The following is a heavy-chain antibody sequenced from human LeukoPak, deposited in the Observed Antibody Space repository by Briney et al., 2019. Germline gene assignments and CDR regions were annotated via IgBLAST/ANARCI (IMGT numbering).Heavy chain of an antibody. CDR2: IWYDGSNK. CDR1: GFTFSSYG. CDR3: ARDTVGTMVRGVIIYYGMDV. Sequence: QPGGSLRLSCAASGFTFSSYGMHWVRQAPGKGLEWVAVIWYDGSNKYYADSVKGRFTISRDNSKNTLYLQMNSLRAEDTAVYYCARDTVGTMVRGVIIYYGMDVWGQGTTVTVSS. J-gene: IGHJ6*02. D-gene: IGHD3-10*01. V-gene: IGHV3-33*01.